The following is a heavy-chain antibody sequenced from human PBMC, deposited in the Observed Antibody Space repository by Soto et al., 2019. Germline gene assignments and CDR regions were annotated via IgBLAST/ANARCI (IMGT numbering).Heavy chain of an antibody. D-gene: IGHD6-19*01. Sequence: QVQLEQSGGEVKKPGSSVKVSCKASGVTFSKFIMTWVRQAPGLGLEWVGGIIPIFGTANYAQKFQGRVTITAEESTSSPYLEVSNLRSEDTAVYYCAKVRYSSPMGYYYGMDVWAQGTAVTVSS. J-gene: IGHJ6*02. V-gene: IGHV1-69*01. CDR1: GVTFSKFI. CDR3: AKVRYSSPMGYYYGMDV. CDR2: IIPIFGTA.